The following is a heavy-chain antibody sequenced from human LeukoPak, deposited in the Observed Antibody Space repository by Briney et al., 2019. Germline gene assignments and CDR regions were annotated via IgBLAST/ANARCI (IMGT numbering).Heavy chain of an antibody. J-gene: IGHJ4*02. CDR1: GYSFTSYW. CDR2: IYPGGSDT. V-gene: IGHV5-51*01. Sequence: GESLNISCKGSGYSFTSYWIGWVRQMPGKGLEWMGIIYPGGSDTRYSPSFQGQDTISADKSMSTAYLQWSSLMASDTAMYYCASGWYSYVFDYWGEGTVVTVSS. D-gene: IGHD5-18*01. CDR3: ASGWYSYVFDY.